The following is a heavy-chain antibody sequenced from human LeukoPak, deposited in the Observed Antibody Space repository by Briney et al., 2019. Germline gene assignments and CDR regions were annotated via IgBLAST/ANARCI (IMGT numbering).Heavy chain of an antibody. D-gene: IGHD3-10*01. J-gene: IGHJ5*02. CDR1: GGSVSSGSYY. CDR3: ARVERGLLWFGVNWFDP. V-gene: IGHV4-61*01. Sequence: KPSETLSLTCTVSGGSVSSGSYYWRWIRQPPGKGLEWIGYIYYSGSTNYNPSLKSRVTISVDTSKNQFSLKLSSVTAADTAVYYCARVERGLLWFGVNWFDPWGQGTLVTVSS. CDR2: IYYSGST.